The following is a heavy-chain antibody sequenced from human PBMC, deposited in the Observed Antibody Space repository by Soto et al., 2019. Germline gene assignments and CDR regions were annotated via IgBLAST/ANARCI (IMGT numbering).Heavy chain of an antibody. V-gene: IGHV4-59*01. D-gene: IGHD2-21*02. CDR3: ARDLWGYCGTDCYPLDV. CDR2: MYNTGST. J-gene: IGHJ6*02. Sequence: SETLSLTCTFSSTSISGYYWSWIWQPPGKGLEWIGYMYNTGSTVYNPSYKSRVTISVDTSKNQFSLKLISLTAADTVVYYCARDLWGYCGTDCYPLDVWGQGTTVTVS. CDR1: STSISGYY.